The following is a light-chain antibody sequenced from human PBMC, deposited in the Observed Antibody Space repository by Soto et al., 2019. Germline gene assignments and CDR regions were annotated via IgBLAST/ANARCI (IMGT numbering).Light chain of an antibody. J-gene: IGKJ4*01. V-gene: IGKV3-11*01. CDR3: QQRSNWLT. Sequence: EIVLTQSPATLSLSPGERATLSCRASQSVSSYLAWYQQKPGQAPRLLIYDASTRATGIPARFSGSGSGTDFTHTISSLEPEDLAVYYCQQRSNWLTFGGGTKVEIK. CDR2: DAS. CDR1: QSVSSY.